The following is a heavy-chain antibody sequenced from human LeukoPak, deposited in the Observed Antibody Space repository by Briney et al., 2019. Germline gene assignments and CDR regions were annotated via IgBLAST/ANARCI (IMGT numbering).Heavy chain of an antibody. CDR3: ARATYDSSGYYGRDNWFDP. CDR1: GGSISSYY. Sequence: SETLSLTCTVSGGSISSYYWSWIRQPPGKGLEWIGYIYYSGSTNYNPSLKSRVTIPVDTSKNQFSLKLSSVTAADTAVYYCARATYDSSGYYGRDNWFDPWGQGTLVTVSS. D-gene: IGHD3-22*01. CDR2: IYYSGST. V-gene: IGHV4-59*08. J-gene: IGHJ5*02.